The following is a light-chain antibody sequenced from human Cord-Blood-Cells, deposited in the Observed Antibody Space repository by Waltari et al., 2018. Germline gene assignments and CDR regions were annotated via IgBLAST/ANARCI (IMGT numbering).Light chain of an antibody. CDR3: QQYNWT. Sequence: DIQMPQSPSTLSASVGDRVTITCRASQSISSWLAWYQQKPGKAPKLLIYKASSLESGVPSRFSGSGSGTEFTLTISSLQPDDFATYYCQQYNWTFGQGTKVEIK. CDR2: KAS. J-gene: IGKJ1*01. CDR1: QSISSW. V-gene: IGKV1-5*03.